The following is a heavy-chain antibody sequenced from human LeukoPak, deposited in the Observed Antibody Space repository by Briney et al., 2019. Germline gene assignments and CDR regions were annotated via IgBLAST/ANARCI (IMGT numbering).Heavy chain of an antibody. Sequence: GGSLRLSCAASGFTFDDYAMHWVRQAPGKGLEWVSGISWNSGSIGYADSVKGRFTISRDNAKNSLYLQMNSLRAEDTALYHCAKDSAVVVITTGFDYWGQGTLVTVSS. CDR3: AKDSAVVVITTGFDY. CDR1: GFTFDDYA. D-gene: IGHD3-22*01. J-gene: IGHJ4*02. CDR2: ISWNSGSI. V-gene: IGHV3-9*01.